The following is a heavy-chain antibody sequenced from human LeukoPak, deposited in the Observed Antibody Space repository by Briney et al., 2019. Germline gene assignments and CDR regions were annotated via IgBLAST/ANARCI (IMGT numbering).Heavy chain of an antibody. V-gene: IGHV3-48*01. J-gene: IGHJ4*02. CDR1: GFTFSSYS. Sequence: GGSLRLSCAASGFTFSSYSMNWVRQAPGKGLEWVSYISSSSSTIYYADSAKGRFTISRDNSKNTLYLQMNSLRAEDTAVYYCAKDMDSSGYYPKALFDYWGQGTLVTVSS. CDR3: AKDMDSSGYYPKALFDY. CDR2: ISSSSSTI. D-gene: IGHD3-22*01.